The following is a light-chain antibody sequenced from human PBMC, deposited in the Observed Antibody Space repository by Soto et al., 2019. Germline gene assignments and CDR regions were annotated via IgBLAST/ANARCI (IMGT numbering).Light chain of an antibody. V-gene: IGKV1-39*01. CDR1: QSISSY. CDR2: AAS. Sequence: DIQMTQSPSSLSASVGDRVTITCRASQSISSYLNWYQQKPGKAPKLLIYAASSLQSGVPSRFSGSGSGTDFTLTISSLQPEDFATYYCKQSYSTLLYTFGQGTKLEIK. J-gene: IGKJ2*01. CDR3: KQSYSTLLYT.